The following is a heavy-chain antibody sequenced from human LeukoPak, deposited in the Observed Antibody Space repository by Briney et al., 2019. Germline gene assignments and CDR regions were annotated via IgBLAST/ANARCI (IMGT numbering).Heavy chain of an antibody. D-gene: IGHD1-1*01. Sequence: SETLSLTCTVSGASIGSSLYFWGRFRQPPGKGLEWIGSIYYRPTTYYNPSLKGRGTISLDTSNNQFSLKLTSVTAADTAFYYCARGRNWNFQAYFDYWGLGSLVSVSS. CDR2: IYYRPTT. V-gene: IGHV4-39*07. CDR3: ARGRNWNFQAYFDY. CDR1: GASIGSSLYF. J-gene: IGHJ4*02.